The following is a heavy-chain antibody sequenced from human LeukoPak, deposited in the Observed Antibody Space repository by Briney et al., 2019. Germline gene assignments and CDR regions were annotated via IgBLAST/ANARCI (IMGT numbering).Heavy chain of an antibody. V-gene: IGHV4-59*01. CDR2: IDDSGNT. D-gene: IGHD2-2*01. J-gene: IGHJ5*02. CDR1: GGSISRYY. CDR3: ARGTAALSWFDP. Sequence: SETLSLTCTVSGGSISRYYWSWIRRPPGKGLEWIGYIDDSGNTNYNPSLKSRVTISLDTSKKQFSLKLSSVTAADTAVYYCARGTAALSWFDPWGQGTLVTVSS.